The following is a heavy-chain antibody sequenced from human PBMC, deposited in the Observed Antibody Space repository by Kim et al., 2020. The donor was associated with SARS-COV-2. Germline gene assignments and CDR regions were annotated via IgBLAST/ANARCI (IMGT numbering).Heavy chain of an antibody. D-gene: IGHD2-2*01. J-gene: IGHJ4*02. CDR3: ARAPGYCSSTSCSYYFDY. CDR2: IYHSGST. CDR1: GYSISSGYY. Sequence: SETLYLTCTVSGYSISSGYYWGWIRQPPGKGLEWIGSIYHSGSTYYNPSLKSRVTISVDTSKNQFSLKLSSVTAADTAVYYCARAPGYCSSTSCSYYFDYWGQGPLVTVSS. V-gene: IGHV4-38-2*02.